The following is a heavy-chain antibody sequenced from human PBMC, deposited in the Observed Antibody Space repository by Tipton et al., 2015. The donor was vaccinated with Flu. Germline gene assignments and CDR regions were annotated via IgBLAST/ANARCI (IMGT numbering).Heavy chain of an antibody. D-gene: IGHD2-15*01. CDR3: AREYCSGGSCYRDAFDI. CDR2: IYDSGSS. CDR1: GDSITSYY. Sequence: GLVKPSETLSLTCTVSGDSITSYYWSWTRQPPGKGLEWIGYIYDSGSSNFNHSLKGRVTISVDTSKNQFSLKLNSVTAADTAVYYCAREYCSGGSCYRDAFDIWGQGTMVTVSS. V-gene: IGHV4-59*12. J-gene: IGHJ3*02.